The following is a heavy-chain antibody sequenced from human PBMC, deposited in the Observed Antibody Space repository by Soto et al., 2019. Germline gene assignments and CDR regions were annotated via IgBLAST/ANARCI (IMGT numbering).Heavy chain of an antibody. CDR2: INPNSGGT. CDR1: GYTFTGYY. D-gene: IGHD2-8*01. J-gene: IGHJ6*02. CDR3: ARDHYRMVYVSGIYYYGMDV. Sequence: GASVKVSCKASGYTFTGYYMHWVRQAPGQGLEWMGWINPNSGGTNYAQKFQGWVTMTRDTSISTAYMELSRLRSDDTAVYYCARDHYRMVYVSGIYYYGMDVWGQGTTVTVSS. V-gene: IGHV1-2*04.